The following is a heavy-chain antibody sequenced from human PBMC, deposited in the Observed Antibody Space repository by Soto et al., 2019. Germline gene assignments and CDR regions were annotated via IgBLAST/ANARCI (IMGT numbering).Heavy chain of an antibody. CDR2: ISSSSSYI. Sequence: EVQLVESGGGLVKPGGSLRLSCAPSGFTFSSYSMNWVRQAPGKGLEWVSSISSSSSYIYYADSVKGRFTISRDNAKNSLYLQMNSLRAEDTAVYYCARDQGIAVAWRTRAFDYWGQGTLVTVSS. CDR3: ARDQGIAVAWRTRAFDY. J-gene: IGHJ4*02. CDR1: GFTFSSYS. D-gene: IGHD6-19*01. V-gene: IGHV3-21*01.